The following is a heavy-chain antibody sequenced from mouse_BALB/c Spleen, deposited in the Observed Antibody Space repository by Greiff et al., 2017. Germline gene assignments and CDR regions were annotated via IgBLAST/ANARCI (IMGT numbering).Heavy chain of an antibody. CDR1: GFTFSSFG. Sequence: EVKLVESGGGLVQPGGSRKLSCAASGFTFSSFGMHWVRQAPEKGLEWVAYISSGSSTIYYADTVKGRFTISRDNPKNTLFLQMTSLRSEDTAMYYCARSGWEDYFDYWGQGTTLTVSS. V-gene: IGHV5-17*02. CDR2: ISSGSSTI. CDR3: ARSGWEDYFDY. J-gene: IGHJ2*01. D-gene: IGHD2-3*01.